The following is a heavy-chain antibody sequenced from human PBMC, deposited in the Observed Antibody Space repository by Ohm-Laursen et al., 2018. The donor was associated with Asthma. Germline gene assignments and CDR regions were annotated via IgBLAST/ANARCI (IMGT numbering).Heavy chain of an antibody. V-gene: IGHV1-24*01. Sequence: SSVKVSCKVSGYTLTELSMHWVRQAPGKGLEWMGGFDPEDGETIYAQKFQGRVTMTEDTSTDTAYMELRSLRSDDTAVYYCARDRRVMVVAATPPDYWGQGTLVTVSS. CDR3: ARDRRVMVVAATPPDY. CDR1: GYTLTELS. J-gene: IGHJ4*02. CDR2: FDPEDGET. D-gene: IGHD2-15*01.